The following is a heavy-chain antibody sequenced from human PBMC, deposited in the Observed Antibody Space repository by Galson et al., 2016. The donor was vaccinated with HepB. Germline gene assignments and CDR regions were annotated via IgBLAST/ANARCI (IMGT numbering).Heavy chain of an antibody. D-gene: IGHD4-17*01. V-gene: IGHV4-4*02. CDR3: ARGDNPDYGDYASAYYYMDV. Sequence: ETLSLTCAVSGGSISSSNWWSWVRQPPGKGLEWIGEIYHSGSTNYDPSLKSRVIISVDTSKNQFSLKLSSVTAADTAVYYCARGDNPDYGDYASAYYYMDVWGKGTTVTVSS. J-gene: IGHJ6*03. CDR2: IYHSGST. CDR1: GGSISSSNW.